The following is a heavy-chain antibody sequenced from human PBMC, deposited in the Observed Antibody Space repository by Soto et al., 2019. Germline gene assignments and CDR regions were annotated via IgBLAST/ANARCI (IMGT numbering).Heavy chain of an antibody. CDR3: AWRGGHFDY. Sequence: LGGSLGLGCAASGVNLSSYSMNWVRPAPGEGLEWISYISTTSSSIYYADSVKGRFTISRDNAQNSLFLQMNSMRDEDRAVSYCAWRGGHFDYWGQRSLVTVSS. CDR2: ISTTSSSI. D-gene: IGHD3-10*01. V-gene: IGHV3-48*02. CDR1: GVNLSSYS. J-gene: IGHJ4*02.